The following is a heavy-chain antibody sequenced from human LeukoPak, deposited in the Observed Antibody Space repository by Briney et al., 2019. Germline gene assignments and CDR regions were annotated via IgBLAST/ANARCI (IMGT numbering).Heavy chain of an antibody. J-gene: IGHJ5*02. CDR1: GGSFSGYY. D-gene: IGHD3-10*02. Sequence: SETLSLTCAVYGGSFSGYYWSWIRQPPGKGLEWIGEINHSGSTNYNPSLKSRVTISVDTSKNQFSLKLSSVTAADTAVYYCARVARLYVANRSGFEPWGQGTLV. CDR3: ARVARLYVANRSGFEP. CDR2: INHSGST. V-gene: IGHV4-34*01.